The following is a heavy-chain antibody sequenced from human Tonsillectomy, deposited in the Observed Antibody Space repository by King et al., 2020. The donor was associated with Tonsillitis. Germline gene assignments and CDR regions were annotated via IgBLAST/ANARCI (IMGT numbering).Heavy chain of an antibody. CDR3: ARRPGADLPGVNADY. CDR2: ISSRSSYI. D-gene: IGHD7-27*01. V-gene: IGHV3-21*01. J-gene: IGHJ4*02. CDR1: GFTFSSYT. Sequence: VQLVESGGGLVKPGGSLRLSCAASGFTFSSYTMNWVRQAPGKGLEWVSSISSRSSYIYYADSLKGRFTISRDNAKNSLYLQMNSLRAEDTAVYYCARRPGADLPGVNADYWGQGTLVTVSS.